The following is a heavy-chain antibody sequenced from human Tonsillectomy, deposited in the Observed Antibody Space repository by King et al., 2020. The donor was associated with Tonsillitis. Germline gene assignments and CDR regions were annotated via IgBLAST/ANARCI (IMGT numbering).Heavy chain of an antibody. V-gene: IGHV3-30*02. J-gene: IGHJ2*01. Sequence: VQLVESGGGVVQPGGSLRLSCAASGFTFSSYGMHWVRQAPGKGLEWVAFIRYDGSNKYYADSVKGRYTISRDNSKHTVFLQMNSLRAEDTAVYYCAKETIRLGELSLYRYFDHWGRGTLVTVSS. D-gene: IGHD3-16*02. CDR3: AKETIRLGELSLYRYFDH. CDR2: IRYDGSNK. CDR1: GFTFSSYG.